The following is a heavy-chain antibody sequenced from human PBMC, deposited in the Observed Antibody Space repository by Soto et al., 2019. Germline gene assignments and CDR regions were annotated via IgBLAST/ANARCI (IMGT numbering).Heavy chain of an antibody. Sequence: GASVKVSCKASGYTFTSYDINWVRQATGQGLEWMGWMNPNSGNTGYAQKFQGRVTMTRNTSISTAYMELSSLRSEDTAVYYCARGFSFRCWYGYWGQGTLVTVS. V-gene: IGHV1-8*01. J-gene: IGHJ4*02. D-gene: IGHD6-13*01. CDR2: MNPNSGNT. CDR1: GYTFTSYD. CDR3: ARGFSFRCWYGY.